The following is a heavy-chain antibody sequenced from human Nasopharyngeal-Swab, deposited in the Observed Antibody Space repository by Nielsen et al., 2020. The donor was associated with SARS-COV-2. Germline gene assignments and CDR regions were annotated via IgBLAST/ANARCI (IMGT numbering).Heavy chain of an antibody. J-gene: IGHJ6*03. D-gene: IGHD3-22*01. CDR3: ARGPPRVIDYYYYMDV. CDR1: GYSFTSYW. V-gene: IGHV5-51*01. CDR2: IYPGDSDT. Sequence: KVSCKGSGYSFTSYWIGWVRQMPGKGLEWMGIIYPGDSDTRYSPSFQGQVTISADKSISTAYLQWSSLKASDTAMYYCARGPPRVIDYYYYMDVWGKGTTVTVSS.